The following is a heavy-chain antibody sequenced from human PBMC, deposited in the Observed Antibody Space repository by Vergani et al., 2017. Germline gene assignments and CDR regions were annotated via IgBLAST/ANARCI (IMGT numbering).Heavy chain of an antibody. D-gene: IGHD1-26*01. Sequence: QVQLQESGPGLVKPSETLSLTCTVSGGSISSYYWSWIRQPPGKGLEWIGYIYYSGSTNYNPSLKSRVTISVDTSKNQFSLKLSSVTAADTAVYYCARREGGARPYYCGMDVWGQGTTVTVSS. CDR2: IYYSGST. V-gene: IGHV4-59*08. CDR1: GGSISSYY. J-gene: IGHJ6*02. CDR3: ARREGGARPYYCGMDV.